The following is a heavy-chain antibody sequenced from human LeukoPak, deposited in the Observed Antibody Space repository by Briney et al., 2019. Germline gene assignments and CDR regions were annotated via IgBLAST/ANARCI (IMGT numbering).Heavy chain of an antibody. J-gene: IGHJ6*03. CDR2: IIPIFGTA. Sequence: SVKVSCKASGGTFSSYAISCVRQAPGQGLEWMGGIIPIFGTANYAQKFQGRVTITTDESTSTAYMELSSLRSEDTAVYYCARERGYSYGYYYYYYMDVWGKGTTVTVSS. D-gene: IGHD5-18*01. CDR3: ARERGYSYGYYYYYYMDV. CDR1: GGTFSSYA. V-gene: IGHV1-69*05.